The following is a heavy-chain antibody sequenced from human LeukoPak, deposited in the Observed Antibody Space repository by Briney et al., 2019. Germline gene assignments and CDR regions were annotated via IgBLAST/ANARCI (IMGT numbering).Heavy chain of an antibody. CDR1: GFTFDDYA. CDR2: ISWNSGSI. D-gene: IGHD6-13*01. J-gene: IGHJ3*02. Sequence: GGSLRLSCAASGFTFDDYAMHWVRQAPGKGLEWVSGISWNSGSIGYADSVKGRFTISRDNAKNSLHLQMNSLRAEDMALYYCAKDISSSWYENAFDIWGQGTMVTVSS. CDR3: AKDISSSWYENAFDI. V-gene: IGHV3-9*03.